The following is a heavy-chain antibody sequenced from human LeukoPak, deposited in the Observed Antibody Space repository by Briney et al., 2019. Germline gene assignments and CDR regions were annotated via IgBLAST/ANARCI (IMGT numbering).Heavy chain of an antibody. CDR2: INPNSGGT. J-gene: IGHJ6*02. D-gene: IGHD1-14*01. CDR1: GYTFTGYY. CDR3: ARQRPGYYYGMDV. Sequence: ASVKVSCKASGYTFTGYYMHWVRQAPGQGLEWMGWINPNSGGTNYAQKFQGRVTMTRDTSISTAYMKLSRLRSDDTAVYYCARQRPGYYYGMDVWGQGTTVTVSS. V-gene: IGHV1-2*02.